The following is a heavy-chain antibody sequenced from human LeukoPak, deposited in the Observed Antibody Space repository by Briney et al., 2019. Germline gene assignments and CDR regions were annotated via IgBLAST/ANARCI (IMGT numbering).Heavy chain of an antibody. D-gene: IGHD5-18*01. CDR2: IYHSGST. V-gene: IGHV4-30-2*01. CDR1: GGSISSGGYS. J-gene: IGHJ4*02. Sequence: SETLSLTCAVSGGSISSGGYSWSWIRQPPGKGLEWIGYIYHSGSTYYNPSLKSRVTISVDRSKNQFSLKLSSVTAADTAVCYCARDNYSYGLDYWGQGTLVTVSS. CDR3: ARDNYSYGLDY.